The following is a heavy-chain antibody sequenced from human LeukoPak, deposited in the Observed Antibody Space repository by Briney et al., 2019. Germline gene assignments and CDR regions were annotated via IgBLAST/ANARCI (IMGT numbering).Heavy chain of an antibody. V-gene: IGHV3-48*04. J-gene: IGHJ4*02. CDR3: ARAPPYYYDSSGYYSFDY. CDR2: ISSSGSTI. D-gene: IGHD3-22*01. Sequence: PGGPLRLSCAASGFTFSSYSMNWVRQAPGKGLEWVSYISSSGSTIYYADSVKGRFTISRDNAKNSLYLQMNSLRAEDTAVYYCARAPPYYYDSSGYYSFDYWGQGTLVTVSS. CDR1: GFTFSSYS.